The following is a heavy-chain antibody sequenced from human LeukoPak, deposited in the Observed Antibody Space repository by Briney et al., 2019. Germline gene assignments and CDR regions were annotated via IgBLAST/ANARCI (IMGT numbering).Heavy chain of an antibody. CDR1: GFTFDDYA. CDR2: ISWNSGSI. J-gene: IGHJ4*02. V-gene: IGHV3-9*01. Sequence: GGSLRLSCAASGFTFDDYAMHWVRHAPGKGLEWVSGISWNSGSIGYADSVKGRFTISRDNAKNSLYLQMNSLGAEDTALYYCAKGGYSYGYGYHFDYWGQGTLVTVSS. CDR3: AKGGYSYGYGYHFDY. D-gene: IGHD5-18*01.